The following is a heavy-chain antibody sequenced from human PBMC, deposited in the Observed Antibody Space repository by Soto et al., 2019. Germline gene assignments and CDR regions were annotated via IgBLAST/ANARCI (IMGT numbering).Heavy chain of an antibody. CDR3: ARHGFGPLHGLVDV. V-gene: IGHV4-59*08. J-gene: IGHJ6*02. Sequence: QVQLQESGPGLVKPSETLSLTCTVSGGSITNYYCSWFRQPPGKGLEWIGYINYDGYSAYNLSLKXXVXLPMDASKTQFSLMLESVTATDTAVYYCARHGFGPLHGLVDVWGPGTTVIVSS. CDR2: INYDGYS. CDR1: GGSITNYY. D-gene: IGHD3-10*01.